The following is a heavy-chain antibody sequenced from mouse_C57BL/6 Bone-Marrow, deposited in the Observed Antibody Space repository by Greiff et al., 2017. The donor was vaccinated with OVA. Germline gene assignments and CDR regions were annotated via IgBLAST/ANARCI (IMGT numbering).Heavy chain of an antibody. V-gene: IGHV14-4*01. CDR2: IDPENGDT. J-gene: IGHJ2*01. CDR3: TTEGYTLFDY. Sequence: EVQLQQSGAELVRPGASVKLSCTASGFNIKDDYMHWVKQRHEQGLEWIGWIDPENGDTEYASKFQGKATITADTSSNTAYLQLSSLTSEDTACYYCTTEGYTLFDYWGEGTPLSVSS. CDR1: GFNIKDDY. D-gene: IGHD2-14*01.